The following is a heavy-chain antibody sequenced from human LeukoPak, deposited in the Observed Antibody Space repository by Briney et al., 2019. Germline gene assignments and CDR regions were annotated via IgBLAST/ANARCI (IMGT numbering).Heavy chain of an antibody. J-gene: IGHJ4*02. Sequence: ASVKVSCKASGYTFTGYYMHWVRQAPGQGLEWMGWINPNSGGTNYAQKFQGRVTMTRDTSISTAYMELSRLRSDDTAVYYCAREGRATTRWYYFDYWGQGTLVTVSS. CDR1: GYTFTGYY. V-gene: IGHV1-2*02. CDR2: INPNSGGT. CDR3: AREGRATTRWYYFDY. D-gene: IGHD1-26*01.